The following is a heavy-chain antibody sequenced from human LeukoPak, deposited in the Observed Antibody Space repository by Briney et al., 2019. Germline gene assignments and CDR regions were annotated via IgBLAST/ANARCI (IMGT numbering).Heavy chain of an antibody. V-gene: IGHV5-51*03. D-gene: IGHD3-10*01. CDR1: GYSFTDYW. CDR3: ARSYYDTSIYAMDV. CDR2: IYPGDSDT. J-gene: IGHJ6*02. Sequence: GESLKISCKGSGYSFTDYWIGWVRQMPGKCLEWMGIIYPGDSDTIYSPSFQGQVTISADKSISTAYLQWSSLKASDTAMYYCARSYYDTSIYAMDVWGQGTTVTVSS.